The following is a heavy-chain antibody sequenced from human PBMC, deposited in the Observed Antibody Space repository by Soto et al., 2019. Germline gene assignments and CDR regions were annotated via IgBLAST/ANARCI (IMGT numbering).Heavy chain of an antibody. CDR3: ARGSERAAAGSDY. J-gene: IGHJ4*02. Sequence: ASVKVFCKASVGTFSSYAISWVRQAPGQGLEWMGGIIPIFGTANYAQKFQGRVTITADESTSTAYMELSSLRSEDTAVYYCARGSERAAAGSDYWGQGTLVTVSS. V-gene: IGHV1-69*13. CDR2: IIPIFGTA. D-gene: IGHD6-13*01. CDR1: VGTFSSYA.